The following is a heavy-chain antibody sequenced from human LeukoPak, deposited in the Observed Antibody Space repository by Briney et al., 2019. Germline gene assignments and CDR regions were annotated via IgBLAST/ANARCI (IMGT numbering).Heavy chain of an antibody. CDR3: ARLNWNYYFDY. CDR2: IYYSGST. V-gene: IGHV4-39*01. J-gene: IGHJ4*02. Sequence: SETLSLTCTVSGGSISSSSYYWGWIRQPPGKGLEWIGSIYYSGSTYYNPSLKSRVTISVDASKNQSSLKLSSVTAADTAVYYCARLNWNYYFDYWGQGTLVTVSS. D-gene: IGHD1-1*01. CDR1: GGSISSSSYY.